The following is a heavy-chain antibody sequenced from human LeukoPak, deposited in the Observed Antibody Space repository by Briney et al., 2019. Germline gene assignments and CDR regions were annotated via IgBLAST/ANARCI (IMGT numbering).Heavy chain of an antibody. V-gene: IGHV1-69*05. CDR2: IIPIFGTA. CDR1: GGTFSSYA. Sequence: SVKVSCKASGGTFSSYAISWVRQAPGQGLEWMGGIIPIFGTANYAQEFQGRVTITTDESTSTAYMELSSLRSEDTAVYYCASSGSYRPYDYWGQGTLVTVSS. D-gene: IGHD1-26*01. J-gene: IGHJ4*02. CDR3: ASSGSYRPYDY.